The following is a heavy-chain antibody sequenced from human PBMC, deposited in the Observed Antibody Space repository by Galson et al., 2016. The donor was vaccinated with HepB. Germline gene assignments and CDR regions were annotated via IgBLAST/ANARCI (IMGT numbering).Heavy chain of an antibody. V-gene: IGHV1-18*04. Sequence: SVKVSCKASGYNFPTYGFSWVRQAPGQGLEWMGWISPYNANTNYAPKFQGRVTMTTDTPTSTAFMELRSLRSDDTAVYYCARRVSIFGVVNGDYFDYWGQGTLVTVSS. CDR1: GYNFPTYG. D-gene: IGHD3-3*01. CDR3: ARRVSIFGVVNGDYFDY. CDR2: ISPYNANT. J-gene: IGHJ4*02.